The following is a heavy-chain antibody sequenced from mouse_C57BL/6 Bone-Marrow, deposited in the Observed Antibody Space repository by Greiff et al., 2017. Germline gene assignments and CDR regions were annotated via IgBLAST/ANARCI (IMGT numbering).Heavy chain of an antibody. Sequence: EVKLEESGGGLVKPGGSLKLSCAASGFTFSSYAMSWVRQTPEKRLEWVATISDGGSYTYYPDNVKGRFTISRDNAKNNLYLQMSHLKSEDTAMYYCARTTVVVDVDYWGQGTTLTVSS. D-gene: IGHD1-1*01. V-gene: IGHV5-4*03. CDR3: ARTTVVVDVDY. CDR2: ISDGGSYT. J-gene: IGHJ2*01. CDR1: GFTFSSYA.